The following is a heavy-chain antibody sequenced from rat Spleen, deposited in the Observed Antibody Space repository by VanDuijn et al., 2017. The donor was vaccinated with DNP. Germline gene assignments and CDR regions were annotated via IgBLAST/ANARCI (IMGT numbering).Heavy chain of an antibody. Sequence: EVQLMESGGGLVQPGRSLKLSCAASGFNFSDYNMAWVRQTPKKGLEWVTAILFDGSRTYYRDSVKGRFTISRDNAKRTQYLQMDSLRSEDTATYYCVTHPSWFGYWGPGTLVTVSS. CDR1: GFNFSDYN. CDR3: VTHPSWFGY. CDR2: ILFDGSRT. J-gene: IGHJ3*01. V-gene: IGHV5S10*01.